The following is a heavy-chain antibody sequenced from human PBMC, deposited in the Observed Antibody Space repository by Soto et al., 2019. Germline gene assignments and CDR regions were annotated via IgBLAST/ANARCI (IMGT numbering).Heavy chain of an antibody. Sequence: QVQLVQSGGGVVQPGRSLRLSCAAFGFDFNTYGFHWVRQAPGKGLEWVAGISFDGGNQYYADSVKGRFTISRDKSNSTLYLQMSSLGAEDTATYFCVKDSSVTLAGSGGWFDPWGQGTLVIVSS. V-gene: IGHV3-30*18. CDR1: GFDFNTYG. D-gene: IGHD1-26*01. CDR2: ISFDGGNQ. CDR3: VKDSSVTLAGSGGWFDP. J-gene: IGHJ5*02.